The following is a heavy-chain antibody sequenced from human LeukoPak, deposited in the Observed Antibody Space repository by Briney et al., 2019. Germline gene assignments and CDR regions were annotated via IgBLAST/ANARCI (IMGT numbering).Heavy chain of an antibody. Sequence: GGSLRLPCAASGFTFSSYSMNWVRQAPGKGLEWVSSISSSSSYIYYADSVKGRFTISRDNAKNSLYLQMNSLRAEDTAVYYCARFMSLVAGNGGDYWGQGTLVTVSS. V-gene: IGHV3-21*01. CDR1: GFTFSSYS. CDR2: ISSSSSYI. J-gene: IGHJ4*02. CDR3: ARFMSLVAGNGGDY. D-gene: IGHD6-19*01.